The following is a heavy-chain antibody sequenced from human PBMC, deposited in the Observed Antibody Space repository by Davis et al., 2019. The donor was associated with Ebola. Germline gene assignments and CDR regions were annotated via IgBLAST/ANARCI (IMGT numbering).Heavy chain of an antibody. CDR3: ARRHALYSTYGD. CDR1: GGSFRGYY. V-gene: IGHV4-34*01. CDR2: INPIGRT. J-gene: IGHJ4*02. D-gene: IGHD4-11*01. Sequence: MPSETLSLTCAVYGGSFRGYYWSWIRQPPGEGLECIGEINPIGRTNYNPSLKSRVTISVDTSKNQFSLKLTSVTAADTAVYFWARRHALYSTYGDWGQGTLVTVSS.